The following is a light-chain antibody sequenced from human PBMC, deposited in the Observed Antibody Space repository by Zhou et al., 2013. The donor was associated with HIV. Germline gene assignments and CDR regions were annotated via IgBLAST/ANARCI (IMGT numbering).Light chain of an antibody. Sequence: DIQMTQSPSSVSASVGDRVTIACRASQDISRWLAWYQQKPGKAPKLLIYAASTLQSGVPSRFSGSGSGTQFTLTISSLQPDDFATYYCQQYDTYVYTFGQGTSLEV. CDR2: AAS. J-gene: IGKJ2*01. V-gene: IGKV1D-16*01. CDR3: QQYDTYVYT. CDR1: QDISRW.